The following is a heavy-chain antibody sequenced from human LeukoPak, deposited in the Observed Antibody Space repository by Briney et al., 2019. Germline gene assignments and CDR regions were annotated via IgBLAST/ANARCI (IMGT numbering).Heavy chain of an antibody. Sequence: SETLSLTCTVSGGSISSSSYYWGWIRQPPGKGLEWIGSIYYSGSTYYNPSLKSRVTISVDTSKNQFSLKLSSVTAADTAVYYCARVAGDLMYYFDYWGQGTLVTVSS. V-gene: IGHV4-39*07. CDR1: GGSISSSSYY. CDR3: ARVAGDLMYYFDY. J-gene: IGHJ4*02. D-gene: IGHD3-10*01. CDR2: IYYSGST.